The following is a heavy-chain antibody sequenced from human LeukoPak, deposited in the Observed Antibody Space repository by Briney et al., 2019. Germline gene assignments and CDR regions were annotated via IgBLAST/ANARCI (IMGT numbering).Heavy chain of an antibody. CDR3: ARHRYSGSYAPLDY. CDR2: IWHSGST. Sequence: SETLSLTCTVSGGSTSSSSYYWGWLRQPPGKGVEWIGSIWHSGSTYYNPSLKSRVTISGDTSKNQFSLKLTSVTAADSAVYYCARHRYSGSYAPLDYWGQGTLVTVSS. D-gene: IGHD1-26*01. CDR1: GGSTSSSSYY. V-gene: IGHV4-39*01. J-gene: IGHJ4*02.